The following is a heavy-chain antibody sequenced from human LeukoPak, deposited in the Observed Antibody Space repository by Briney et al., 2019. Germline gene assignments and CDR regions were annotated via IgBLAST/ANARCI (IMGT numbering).Heavy chain of an antibody. Sequence: SQTLSLTCAVYGGSFSSYYWSWIRHPPGKWREWVGEINHSGSTNYHPSLKSRVTISVDTSKSQFCLKLSSVTAVETAVYYCARGLSAIVHWGEGTLVTVS. CDR1: GGSFSSYY. V-gene: IGHV4-34*01. D-gene: IGHD2-21*02. J-gene: IGHJ4*02. CDR2: INHSGST. CDR3: ARGLSAIVH.